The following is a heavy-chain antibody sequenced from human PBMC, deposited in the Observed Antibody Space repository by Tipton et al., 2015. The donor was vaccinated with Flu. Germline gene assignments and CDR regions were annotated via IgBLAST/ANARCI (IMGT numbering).Heavy chain of an antibody. V-gene: IGHV3-21*01. Sequence: SLRLSCTASGITFSSYAMSWVRQAPGKGLEWVSSIVRSGINTYYADSVKGRFTISRDNARNSLFLQMNSLRAEDTAVYYCGRGAYYGVSSGGEWYLDLWGRGTLVTVSS. J-gene: IGHJ2*01. CDR3: GRGAYYGVSSGGEWYLDL. CDR2: IVRSGINT. CDR1: GITFSSYA. D-gene: IGHD2-15*01.